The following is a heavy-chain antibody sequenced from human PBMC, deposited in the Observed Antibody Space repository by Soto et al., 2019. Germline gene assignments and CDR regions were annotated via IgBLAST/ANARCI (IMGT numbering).Heavy chain of an antibody. V-gene: IGHV3-30-3*01. CDR3: ASDPDSSSSDSVTPGDY. CDR2: ISYDGSKK. J-gene: IGHJ4*02. Sequence: QVQLVESGGGVVQPGRSLRLSCAASGFTFSSYAMHWVRQAPGTRLEWVAVISYDGSKKYYADSVKGRFTISRDNSKNTLYLQMNSLRAEDTAVYYCASDPDSSSSDSVTPGDYWGQGTLVTVSS. D-gene: IGHD6-6*01. CDR1: GFTFSSYA.